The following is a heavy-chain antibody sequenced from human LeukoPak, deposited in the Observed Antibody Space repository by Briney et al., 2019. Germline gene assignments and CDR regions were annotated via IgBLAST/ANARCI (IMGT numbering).Heavy chain of an antibody. V-gene: IGHV1-2*04. CDR1: GYTFTDYY. CDR3: ARGPIVVVPAAMNFLYYYYYGMDV. D-gene: IGHD2-2*01. J-gene: IGHJ6*02. CDR2: INPNSGGT. Sequence: GASVKVSCKASGYTFTDYYMHWVRQAPGQGLEWMGWINPNSGGTNYAQKFQGWVTMTRDTSISTAYMELSRLRSDDTAVYYCARGPIVVVPAAMNFLYYYYYGMDVWGQGTTVTVSS.